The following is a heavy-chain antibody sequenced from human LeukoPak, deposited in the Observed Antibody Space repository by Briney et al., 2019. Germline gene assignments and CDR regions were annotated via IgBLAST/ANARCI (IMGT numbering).Heavy chain of an antibody. Sequence: GASVKVSCKASGYTFTSYYMHWVRQAPGQGLEWMGIINPSGGSTSYAQKFQGRVTMTRDTSTSTVYMELSSLRSEDTAVYYCARGEYYYGSGSYLFDYWGQGTLVTVSS. CDR1: GYTFTSYY. V-gene: IGHV1-46*01. D-gene: IGHD3-10*01. CDR3: ARGEYYYGSGSYLFDY. J-gene: IGHJ4*02. CDR2: INPSGGST.